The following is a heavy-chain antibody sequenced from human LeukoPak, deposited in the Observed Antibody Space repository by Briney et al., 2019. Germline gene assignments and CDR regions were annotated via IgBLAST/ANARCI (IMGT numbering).Heavy chain of an antibody. CDR3: ARDLVVVTGLRTRGSFDI. D-gene: IGHD2-21*02. CDR1: GYNFTSYY. Sequence: ASVKVSCKASGYNFTSYYMHWVRQAPGQGLEWMEIINPSGGTTSYAQMFQGRVTVTRETSTRTVYMELSSLRSEDTAVYYYARDLVVVTGLRTRGSFDIWGQGTMVTVSS. V-gene: IGHV1-46*01. J-gene: IGHJ3*02. CDR2: INPSGGTT.